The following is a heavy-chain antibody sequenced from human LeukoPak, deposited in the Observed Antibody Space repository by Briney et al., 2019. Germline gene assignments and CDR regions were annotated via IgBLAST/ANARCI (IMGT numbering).Heavy chain of an antibody. V-gene: IGHV3-21*01. J-gene: IGHJ4*02. CDR2: ISSSSSYI. D-gene: IGHD2-2*01. Sequence: GGSLRLSCAASGFTFSSYSMNWVRQAPGKGLEWVSSISSSSSYIYYADSVKGRFTISRDNAKNSLYLQMNSLRAEDTAVYYCARITEDIVGVPTAKFDYWGQGTLVTVSS. CDR1: GFTFSSYS. CDR3: ARITEDIVGVPTAKFDY.